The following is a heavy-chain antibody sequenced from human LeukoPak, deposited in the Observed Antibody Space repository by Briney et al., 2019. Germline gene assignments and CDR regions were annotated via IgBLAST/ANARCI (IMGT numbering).Heavy chain of an antibody. CDR2: IWYDGSNK. CDR3: ARRGISGSYFSPPLDY. J-gene: IGHJ4*02. Sequence: PGWSLRLSCAASGFTFSSYGMHWVRQAPGKGLEWVAVIWYDGSNKYYADSVKGRFTISRDNSKNTLYLQMNSLRAEDTAVYYCARRGISGSYFSPPLDYWGQGTLVTVSS. V-gene: IGHV3-33*01. D-gene: IGHD1-26*01. CDR1: GFTFSSYG.